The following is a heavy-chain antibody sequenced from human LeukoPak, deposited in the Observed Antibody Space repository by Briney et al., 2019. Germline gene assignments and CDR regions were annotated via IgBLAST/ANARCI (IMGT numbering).Heavy chain of an antibody. V-gene: IGHV4-4*07. D-gene: IGHD3/OR15-3a*01. CDR2: IHNTGTA. Sequence: PSETLSLTCTVSGGSISSYYWSWVRQPAGKGLEWIGRIHNTGTANYNPSLKSRVAMSVDTSKNHFSLKLTSVTAADTAMYFCARDMSSPTWTSDYYYYYGMDVWGQGTTVIVSS. J-gene: IGHJ6*02. CDR1: GGSISSYY. CDR3: ARDMSSPTWTSDYYYYYGMDV.